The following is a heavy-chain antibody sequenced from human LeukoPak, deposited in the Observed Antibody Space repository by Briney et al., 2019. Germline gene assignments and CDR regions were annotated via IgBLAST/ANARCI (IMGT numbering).Heavy chain of an antibody. V-gene: IGHV4-4*07. CDR3: ARDSGTTGEVKFDP. J-gene: IGHJ5*02. D-gene: IGHD3-10*01. CDR2: IYGTVT. CDR1: GGSISSYY. Sequence: SETLSLTCTVSGGSISSYYWSWIRQPAGKGLEWIGRIYGTVTTYNPSLVGRVTLSVDTSNNHFSLKLRSVTAADTAIYYCARDSGTTGEVKFDPWGQGTLVTVSS.